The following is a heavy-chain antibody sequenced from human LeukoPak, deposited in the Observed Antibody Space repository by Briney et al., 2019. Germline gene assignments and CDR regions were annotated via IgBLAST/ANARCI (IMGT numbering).Heavy chain of an antibody. V-gene: IGHV4-34*01. Sequence: SETLSLTCAVYGGSFSGYYWSWIRQPPGKGLEWIGEINHSGSTNYNPSLKSRVTISADTSKNQFSLKLSSVTAADTAVYYCARRGRYNSFDYWGQGTLVTVSS. J-gene: IGHJ4*02. CDR1: GGSFSGYY. CDR3: ARRGRYNSFDY. CDR2: INHSGST. D-gene: IGHD1-20*01.